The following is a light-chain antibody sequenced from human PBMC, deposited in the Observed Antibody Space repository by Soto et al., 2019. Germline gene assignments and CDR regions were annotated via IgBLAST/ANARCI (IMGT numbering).Light chain of an antibody. CDR2: DAS. J-gene: IGKJ5*01. V-gene: IGKV3-11*01. CDR1: QSIGSY. Sequence: IVLTHSPATLCFSLGEIATLSFRASQSIGSYLAWYQQKPGQAPRLLIYDASNRATGIPARFSGSGSGTDFTLTISSLEPEDFAVYYCQQRSNWPPITFGQGTRLEIK. CDR3: QQRSNWPPIT.